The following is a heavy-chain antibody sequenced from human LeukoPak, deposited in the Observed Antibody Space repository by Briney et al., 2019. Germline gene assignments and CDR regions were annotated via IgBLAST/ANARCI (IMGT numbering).Heavy chain of an antibody. Sequence: GASVKVSCKASGYTFTGYYMHWVRQAPGQGLEWMGWINPNSGGTNYAQEFQGRVTMTRDTSISTVYMELSSLRSEDTAVYYCARSPDPGTTTPSQYWGQGTLVTVSS. V-gene: IGHV1-2*02. J-gene: IGHJ4*02. D-gene: IGHD1-7*01. CDR1: GYTFTGYY. CDR2: INPNSGGT. CDR3: ARSPDPGTTTPSQY.